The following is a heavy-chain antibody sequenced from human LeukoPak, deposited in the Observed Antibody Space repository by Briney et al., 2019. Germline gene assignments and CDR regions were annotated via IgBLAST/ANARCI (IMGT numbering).Heavy chain of an antibody. V-gene: IGHV3-66*01. Sequence: GGSLRLSCAASGFTVSSNYMSWVRQAPGKGLEWVSVIYSGGSTYYADSVKGRFTISRDNSKNTLYLQMNSLRAEDTAVYYCARGGRRDYYDSSGYPQDFDYWGQGTLVTVSS. CDR2: IYSGGST. CDR3: ARGGRRDYYDSSGYPQDFDY. D-gene: IGHD3-22*01. J-gene: IGHJ4*02. CDR1: GFTVSSNY.